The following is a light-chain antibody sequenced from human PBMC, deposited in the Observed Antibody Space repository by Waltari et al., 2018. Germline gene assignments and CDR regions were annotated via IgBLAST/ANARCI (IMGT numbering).Light chain of an antibody. CDR2: DNH. CDR1: GSNIGNNS. CDR3: AAWDDTLNAWV. Sequence: QSVVTQPPSASGTPGQSVTIPCYGTGSNIGNNSVSWYQQGSGTAPKPLIYDNHGRPSGVPDRFSASRFGTSATLAISGLQSEDEADYYCAAWDDTLNAWVFGGGTRVTVL. V-gene: IGLV1-44*01. J-gene: IGLJ3*02.